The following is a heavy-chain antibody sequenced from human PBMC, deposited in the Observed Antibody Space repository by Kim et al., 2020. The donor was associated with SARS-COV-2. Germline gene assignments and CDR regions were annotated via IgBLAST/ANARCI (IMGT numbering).Heavy chain of an antibody. CDR2: IYSGGTT. V-gene: IGHV3-53*01. CDR1: GFTVSSNY. Sequence: GGSLRLSCAASGFTVSSNYMSWVRQAPGKGLEWVSVIYSGGTTYYADSVKGRFTISRDNSKDTLYLQMNSLRAEDTAVYYCASSQDVLRFLEYYGMDVWGQGTTVTVSS. CDR3: ASSQDVLRFLEYYGMDV. D-gene: IGHD3-3*01. J-gene: IGHJ6*02.